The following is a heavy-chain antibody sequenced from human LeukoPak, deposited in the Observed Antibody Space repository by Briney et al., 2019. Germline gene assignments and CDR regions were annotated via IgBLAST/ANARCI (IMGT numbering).Heavy chain of an antibody. V-gene: IGHV3-7*01. Sequence: GGSLRLSCAVSGFTFSSYWMNWVRQAPGKGLEWVANIKHDGSEQYYVDSVKGRFTLSRDNPKNSLYLQMNSLRAEDTAVYYCAKGRYSGSTYYFDYWGQGTLVIVSS. CDR1: GFTFSSYW. D-gene: IGHD1-26*01. CDR3: AKGRYSGSTYYFDY. CDR2: IKHDGSEQ. J-gene: IGHJ4*02.